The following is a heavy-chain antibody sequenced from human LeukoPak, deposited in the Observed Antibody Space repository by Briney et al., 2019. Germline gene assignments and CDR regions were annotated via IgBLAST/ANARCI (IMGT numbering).Heavy chain of an antibody. V-gene: IGHV4-59*08. J-gene: IGHJ1*01. CDR2: IYYSGST. Sequence: PSETLSLTCTVSGGSISSYCWSWIRQPPGKGLEWIGYIYYSGSTSYNPSLKSRVTISVDTSKNQFSLKLSSVTAADTAVYYCARVDYGSGSYYPTEYFQHWGQGTLVTVSS. D-gene: IGHD3-10*01. CDR3: ARVDYGSGSYYPTEYFQH. CDR1: GGSISSYC.